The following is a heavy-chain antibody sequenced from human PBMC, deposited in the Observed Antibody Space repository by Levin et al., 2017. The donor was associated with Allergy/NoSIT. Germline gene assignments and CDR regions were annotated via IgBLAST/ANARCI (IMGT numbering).Heavy chain of an antibody. CDR1: GGSFSGYY. Sequence: SETLSLTCAVYGGSFSGYYWSWIRQPPGKGLEWIGEINHSGSTNYNPSLKSRVTISVDTSKNQFSLKLSSVTAADTAVYYCARVVVGARYYYYYYGMDVWGQGTTVTVSS. J-gene: IGHJ6*02. D-gene: IGHD1-26*01. CDR3: ARVVVGARYYYYYYGMDV. V-gene: IGHV4-34*01. CDR2: INHSGST.